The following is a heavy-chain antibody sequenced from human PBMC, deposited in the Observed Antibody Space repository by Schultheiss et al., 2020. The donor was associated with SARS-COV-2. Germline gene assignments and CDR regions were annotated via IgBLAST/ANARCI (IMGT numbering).Heavy chain of an antibody. CDR1: GFTFSSYG. CDR2: ISYDGSNK. D-gene: IGHD3-3*01. V-gene: IGHV3-30*12. J-gene: IGHJ4*02. Sequence: GESLKISCAASGFTFSSYGMHWVRQAPGKGLEWVAVISYDGSNKYYADSVKGRFTISRDNAKNSLYLQMNSLRAEDTAVYYCARDYDFWAYWGQGTLVTVSS. CDR3: ARDYDFWAY.